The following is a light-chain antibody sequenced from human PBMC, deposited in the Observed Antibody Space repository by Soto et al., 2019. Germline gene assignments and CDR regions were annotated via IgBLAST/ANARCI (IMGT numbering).Light chain of an antibody. CDR1: RGVSSN. V-gene: IGKV3D-11*03. CDR2: DAS. CDR3: QQFSSYPLT. Sequence: IVLTQPPPTLSLSPGEGATLSCRASRGVSSNLAWYRQRPGQAPRLLIYDASSRATGIPDRFSGGGSGTDFTPTTRSLEPEAFAVYYCQQFSSYPLTFGGGPKV. J-gene: IGKJ4*01.